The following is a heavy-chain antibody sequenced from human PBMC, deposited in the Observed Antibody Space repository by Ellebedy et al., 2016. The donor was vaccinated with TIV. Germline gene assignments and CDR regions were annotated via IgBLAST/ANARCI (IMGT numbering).Heavy chain of an antibody. Sequence: SETLSLTCTVSGGSISSSSYYWSWIRQPPGKGLEWIGEINHSGSTNYNPSLKSRVTISVDTSKNQFSLRLSSVTAADTAVYYCARYYASGWNYFDYWGQGTLVTVSS. J-gene: IGHJ4*02. CDR2: INHSGST. D-gene: IGHD6-19*01. CDR3: ARYYASGWNYFDY. CDR1: GGSISSSSYY. V-gene: IGHV4-39*07.